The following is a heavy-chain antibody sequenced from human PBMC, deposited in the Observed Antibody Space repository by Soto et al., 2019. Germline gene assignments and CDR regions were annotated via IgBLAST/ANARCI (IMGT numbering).Heavy chain of an antibody. CDR3: AREVVRVAGAGWFDP. J-gene: IGHJ5*02. CDR1: GYTFTSYG. V-gene: IGHV1-18*01. D-gene: IGHD6-19*01. CDR2: ISAYNGNT. Sequence: QVQLVQSGAEVKKPGASVKVSCKASGYTFTSYGISWVRQAPGQGLEWMGWISAYNGNTNYAQKLQGRGTMTTDTATSAADRVLRSLRSDDTAVYYCAREVVRVAGAGWFDPWGQGALVTVSS.